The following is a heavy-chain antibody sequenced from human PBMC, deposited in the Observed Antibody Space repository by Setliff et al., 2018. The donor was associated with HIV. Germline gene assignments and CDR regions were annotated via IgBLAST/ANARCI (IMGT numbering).Heavy chain of an antibody. CDR3: ARVIQSSSFPFEC. CDR2: IAHSGGT. CDR1: GESMSGYF. Sequence: PSETLSLTCAFYGESMSGYFWTWIRQSPGTGLEWLGEIAHSGGTNYKSSLKSRLTISVDPSRNQFSLRLTSVTVADTAVYYCARVIQSSSFPFECWGQGALVTVSS. V-gene: IGHV4-34*01. D-gene: IGHD3-22*01. J-gene: IGHJ4*02.